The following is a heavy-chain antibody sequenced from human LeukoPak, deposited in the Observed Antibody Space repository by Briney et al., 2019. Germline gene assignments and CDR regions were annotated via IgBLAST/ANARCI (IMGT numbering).Heavy chain of an antibody. J-gene: IGHJ4*02. Sequence: PGGSLRLSCAASGFTFSDVWMSWVRQAPERGLEWVANINQDGSEKNHVDSVRGRFTISRDNAKNSLYLQMNSLRVEDTAVYYCARDVNGGSFDYWGQGTLVTVSS. CDR3: ARDVNGGSFDY. CDR2: INQDGSEK. D-gene: IGHD4-23*01. V-gene: IGHV3-7*01. CDR1: GFTFSDVW.